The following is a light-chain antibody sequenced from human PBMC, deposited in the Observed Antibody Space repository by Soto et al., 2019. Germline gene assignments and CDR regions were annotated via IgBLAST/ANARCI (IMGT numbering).Light chain of an antibody. CDR2: GNS. J-gene: IGLJ2*01. V-gene: IGLV1-40*01. CDR3: QSYDSRLEV. Sequence: QSVLTQPPSVSGAPGQRVTISCTGSSSNIGAGYDVNWYQQLPGTAPKLLIYGNSNRPSGVPDRFSGSKSGTSASLAITGLQAEDEADYYCQSYDSRLEVFGGGTKLTVL. CDR1: SSNIGAGYD.